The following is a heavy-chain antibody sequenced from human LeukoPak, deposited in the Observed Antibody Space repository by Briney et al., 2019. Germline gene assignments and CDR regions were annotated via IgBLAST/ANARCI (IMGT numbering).Heavy chain of an antibody. CDR1: GYTFTSYY. CDR3: ARISHYYDSSGYTSYYFDY. D-gene: IGHD3-22*01. Sequence: ASVKVSCKASGYTFTSYYMHWVRQAPGQGLEWMGIINPSGGSTSYAQKFQGRVTMTRDTSTSTVYMELSSLRSEDTAVYYCARISHYYDSSGYTSYYFDYWGQGTLVTVSS. CDR2: INPSGGST. J-gene: IGHJ4*02. V-gene: IGHV1-46*01.